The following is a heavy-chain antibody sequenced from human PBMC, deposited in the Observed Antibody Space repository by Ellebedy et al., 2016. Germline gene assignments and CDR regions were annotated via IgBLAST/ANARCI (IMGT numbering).Heavy chain of an antibody. CDR1: GFTVSSNY. CDR3: ARELYVSGSYSYFDY. CDR2: IYSSGTT. Sequence: GGSLRLSXAISGFTVSSNYMTWVRQAPGKGLEWVAVIYSSGTTSYADSVKGRFIISRDNSKNTLDLQMSSLRAEDTAVYYCARELYVSGSYSYFDYWGQGILVTVSS. V-gene: IGHV3-53*01. J-gene: IGHJ4*02. D-gene: IGHD3-10*01.